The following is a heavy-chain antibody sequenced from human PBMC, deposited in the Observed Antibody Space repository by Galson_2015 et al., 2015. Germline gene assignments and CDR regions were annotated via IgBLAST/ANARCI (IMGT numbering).Heavy chain of an antibody. V-gene: IGHV1-69*10. J-gene: IGHJ6*02. CDR2: IIPIFGIA. CDR1: GGTFSSYA. Sequence: SVKVSCKASGGTFSSYAISWVRQAPGQGLEWMGGIIPIFGIANYAQKFQGRVTITADKSTSTAYMEVSSLRSEDTAVYYCARVLAQGYQLLNYYYYYGMDVWGQGTTVTVSS. CDR3: ARVLAQGYQLLNYYYYYGMDV. D-gene: IGHD2-2*01.